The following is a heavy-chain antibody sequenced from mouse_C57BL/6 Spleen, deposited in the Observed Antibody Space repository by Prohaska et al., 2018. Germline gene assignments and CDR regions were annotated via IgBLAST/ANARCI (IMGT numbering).Heavy chain of an antibody. J-gene: IGHJ4*01. Sequence: EVQLVESGGGLVQPKGSLKLSCAASGFSFNAYAMNWVRQAPGKGLEWVARIRSKSNNYATYYADSVKDRFTISRDDSESMLYLQMNNLKTEDTAMYYCVRGYYAMDYWGQGTSVTVSS. CDR3: VRGYYAMDY. CDR2: IRSKSNNYAT. V-gene: IGHV10-1*01. CDR1: GFSFNAYA.